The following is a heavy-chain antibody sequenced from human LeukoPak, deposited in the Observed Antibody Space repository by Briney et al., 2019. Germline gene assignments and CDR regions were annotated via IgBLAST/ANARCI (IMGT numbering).Heavy chain of an antibody. Sequence: KPSQTLSLTCTVSGDSIIPYYCGWVRQPPGKGLGWIGYIYYGGRTTYNPSLRSRVTLSVDPSKNQFSLKLSSVTAADTAVYYCARDKQPGDYWGQGTLVTVSS. J-gene: IGHJ4*02. D-gene: IGHD5-18*01. CDR3: ARDKQPGDY. V-gene: IGHV4-59*01. CDR1: GDSIIPYY. CDR2: IYYGGRT.